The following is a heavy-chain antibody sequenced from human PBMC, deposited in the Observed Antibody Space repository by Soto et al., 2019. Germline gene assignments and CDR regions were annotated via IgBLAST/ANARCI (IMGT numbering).Heavy chain of an antibody. D-gene: IGHD3-9*01. CDR1: GFTFSSYS. CDR3: ARDKDWAFDY. J-gene: IGHJ4*02. V-gene: IGHV3-48*03. CDR2: IFATGTTI. Sequence: PGGSLRLSCVASGFTFSSYSMFWVRQAPGKGLEWVSYIFATGTTIYYADSVKGRFTVSRDNAKNSVFLLLNSLRAEDTAVYYSARDKDWAFDYWGQGTPVTVSS.